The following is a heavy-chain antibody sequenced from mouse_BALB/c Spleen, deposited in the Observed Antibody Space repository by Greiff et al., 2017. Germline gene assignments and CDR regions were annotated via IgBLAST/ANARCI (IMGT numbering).Heavy chain of an antibody. D-gene: IGHD1-1*01. V-gene: IGHV5-9-3*01. CDR2: ISSGGSYT. Sequence: EVKLVESGGGLVKPGGSLKLSCAASGFTFSSYAMSWVRQTPEKRLEWVATISSGGSYTYYPDSVKGRFTISRDNAKNTLYLQMSSLRSEDTAMYYCASTSYGSSPFAYWGQGTLVTVSA. J-gene: IGHJ3*01. CDR1: GFTFSSYA. CDR3: ASTSYGSSPFAY.